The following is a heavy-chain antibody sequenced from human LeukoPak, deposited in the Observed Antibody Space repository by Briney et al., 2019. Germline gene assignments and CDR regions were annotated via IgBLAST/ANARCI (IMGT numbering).Heavy chain of an antibody. CDR3: AREVTYLRPQRVNWFDP. CDR1: GGSVSSGSYY. J-gene: IGHJ5*02. CDR2: IYYSGST. V-gene: IGHV4-61*01. Sequence: SSETLSLTCTVSGGSVSSGSYYWSWIRQPPGKGLEWIGYIYYSGSTNYNPSLKSRVTISVDTSKNQFSLKLSSVTAADTAVYYCAREVTYLRPQRVNWFDPWGQGTLVTVSS. D-gene: IGHD2-21*02.